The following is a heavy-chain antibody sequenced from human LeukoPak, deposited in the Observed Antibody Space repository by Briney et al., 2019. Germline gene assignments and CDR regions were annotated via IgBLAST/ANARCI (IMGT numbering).Heavy chain of an antibody. CDR1: GFTFSSYS. Sequence: GGSLRLSCAASGFTFSSYSMNWVRQAPGKGLEWVSYIGTSSSTIYYADSVKGRFTISRDNAKNSLYLQISSLRDEDTAVYYCARHDYGGNSGDYWGQGTLVTVSS. J-gene: IGHJ4*02. V-gene: IGHV3-48*02. CDR2: IGTSSSTI. CDR3: ARHDYGGNSGDY. D-gene: IGHD4-23*01.